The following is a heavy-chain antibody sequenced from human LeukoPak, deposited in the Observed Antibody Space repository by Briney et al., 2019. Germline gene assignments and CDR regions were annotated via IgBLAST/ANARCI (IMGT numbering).Heavy chain of an antibody. CDR1: GASITTTTYY. D-gene: IGHD1-26*01. CDR2: IYYNGDT. V-gene: IGHV4-39*01. CDR3: ARHKEIRTYYDALHI. Sequence: SETLSLTCTVSGASITTTTYYWAWVRQPPGTGLEYIGNIYYNGDTSYNPSLKSRLTISLDTSSNQFSLKLTSVTAADTAVYYCARHKEIRTYYDALHIWGQGTMVTVSS. J-gene: IGHJ3*02.